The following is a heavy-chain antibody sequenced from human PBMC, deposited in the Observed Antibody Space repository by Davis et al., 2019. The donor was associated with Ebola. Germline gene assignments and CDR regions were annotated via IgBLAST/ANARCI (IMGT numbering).Heavy chain of an antibody. D-gene: IGHD4-17*01. V-gene: IGHV3-11*04. Sequence: GESLKISCAASGFTFSDYYMSWIRQAPGKGLEWVSFISFSGNTIYYSDSVKGRFTISRDNAKNSLYLQMNSLRAEDTAVYYCARSFDYGDPLHFDYWGQGTLVTVSS. CDR2: ISFSGNTI. CDR3: ARSFDYGDPLHFDY. CDR1: GFTFSDYY. J-gene: IGHJ4*02.